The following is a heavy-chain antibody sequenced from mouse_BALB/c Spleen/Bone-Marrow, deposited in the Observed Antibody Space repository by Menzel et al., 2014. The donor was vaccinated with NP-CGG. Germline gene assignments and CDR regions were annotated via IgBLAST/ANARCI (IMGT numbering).Heavy chain of an antibody. Sequence: EVKLVESGPVLAKPSQSLSLTCTVTAYSITSGYGWHWIRQFPANKLEWVGYIHYSGTTHYNPSLKSRISITRDTSKNQFYLQLKSVTTEDTATYYCAREARTTARFASWGQGTLVTVSA. V-gene: IGHV3-1*02. CDR2: IHYSGTT. D-gene: IGHD1-2*01. CDR1: AYSITSGYG. CDR3: AREARTTARFAS. J-gene: IGHJ3*01.